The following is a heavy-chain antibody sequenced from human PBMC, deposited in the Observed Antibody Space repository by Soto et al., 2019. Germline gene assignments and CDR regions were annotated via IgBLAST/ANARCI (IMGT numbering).Heavy chain of an antibody. CDR1: GGSFSGYY. J-gene: IGHJ2*01. D-gene: IGHD6-13*01. CDR3: ARGPKIAAARYGYFDL. Sequence: QVQLQQWGAGLLKPSETLSLTCAVYGGSFSGYYWSWIRQPPGKGLEWIGEINHSGSTNYNPSLKSRVTISVDTSKNQFSLKLSSVPAADTAVYYWARGPKIAAARYGYFDLWGRGTLVTVSS. V-gene: IGHV4-34*01. CDR2: INHSGST.